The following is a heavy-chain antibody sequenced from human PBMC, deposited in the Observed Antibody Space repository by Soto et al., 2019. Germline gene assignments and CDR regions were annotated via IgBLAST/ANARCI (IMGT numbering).Heavy chain of an antibody. J-gene: IGHJ2*01. D-gene: IGHD3-9*01. V-gene: IGHV4-34*01. CDR2: INDRGSI. CDR1: GGSFSGYY. Sequence: QVQLQQWGAGPLRPLETLSLTCGVSGGSFSGYYWAWIRQSPGKGLEWIGEINDRGSINYNPSLKSRVSISVDTSKNHYSLNLRSVTAADTAVYYCARESHDILTGPPWVWYFDLCGRGILVTVSS. CDR3: ARESHDILTGPPWVWYFDL.